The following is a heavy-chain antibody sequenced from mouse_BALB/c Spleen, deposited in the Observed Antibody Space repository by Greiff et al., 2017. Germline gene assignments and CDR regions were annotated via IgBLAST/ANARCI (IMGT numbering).Heavy chain of an antibody. CDR2: ISSGGGST. J-gene: IGHJ1*01. D-gene: IGHD1-1*01. CDR1: GFAFSSYD. Sequence: EVQLVESGGGLVKPGGSLKLSCAASGFAFSSYDMSWVRQTPEKRLEWVAYISSGGGSTYYPDTVKGRFTISRDNAKNTLYLQMSSLKSEDTAMYYCASHYYGSSPSYWYFDVWGAGTTATVSS. V-gene: IGHV5-12-1*01. CDR3: ASHYYGSSPSYWYFDV.